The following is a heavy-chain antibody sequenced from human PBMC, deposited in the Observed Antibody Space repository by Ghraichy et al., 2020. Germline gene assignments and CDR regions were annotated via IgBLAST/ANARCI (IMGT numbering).Heavy chain of an antibody. J-gene: IGHJ6*02. Sequence: GGSLRLSCAASGFTVSSNYMSWVRQAPGKGLEWVSVTYSGGSTYYADSVKGRFTISRDNSKNTLYLQMNSLRAEDTAVYYCAREPTVRDGMDVWGQGTTVTVSS. D-gene: IGHD4-11*01. CDR2: TYSGGST. CDR3: AREPTVRDGMDV. CDR1: GFTVSSNY. V-gene: IGHV3-53*01.